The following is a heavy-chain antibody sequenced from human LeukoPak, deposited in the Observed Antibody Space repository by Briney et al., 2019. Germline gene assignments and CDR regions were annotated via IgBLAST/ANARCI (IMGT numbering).Heavy chain of an antibody. V-gene: IGHV1-2*02. CDR2: INPNSGGT. CDR1: GYTFTGYY. CDR3: ATDHYDFWSGPNWFDP. D-gene: IGHD3-3*01. Sequence: ASVKVSCKASGYTFTGYYMHWVRQAPGQGLEWMGWINPNSGGTNYAQKFQGRVTMTRDTSISTAYMELSRLRSDDTAVYYCATDHYDFWSGPNWFDPWGQGTLVTVSS. J-gene: IGHJ5*02.